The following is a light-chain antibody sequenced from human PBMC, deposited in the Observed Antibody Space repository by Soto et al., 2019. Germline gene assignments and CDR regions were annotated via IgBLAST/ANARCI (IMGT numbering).Light chain of an antibody. CDR3: NSYTSSNTYV. CDR2: EVN. J-gene: IGLJ1*01. Sequence: QSALTQPPSVSGSPGQSVTISCTGTSSDVGSYNRVSWHQQPPGTAPKLMIYEVNNRPSGVPDRFSGSKSGNTASLTITGLQAEDEADYYCNSYTSSNTYVFGTGTKLTVL. CDR1: SSDVGSYNR. V-gene: IGLV2-18*02.